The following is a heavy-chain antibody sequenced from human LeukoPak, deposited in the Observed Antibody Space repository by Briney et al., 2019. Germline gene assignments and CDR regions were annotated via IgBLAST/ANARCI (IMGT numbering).Heavy chain of an antibody. Sequence: SQTLSLTCAISRDSVSSKSAAWNWIRQSPSRGLEWLGRTYYRSKWSSGYAASVKSRITINPDTSKNQFSLKLSSVTAADTAVYYCARGHITMVRGVIINYYYYYGMDVWGQGTTVTVSS. D-gene: IGHD3-10*01. CDR1: RDSVSSKSAA. V-gene: IGHV6-1*01. J-gene: IGHJ6*02. CDR2: TYYRSKWSS. CDR3: ARGHITMVRGVIINYYYYYGMDV.